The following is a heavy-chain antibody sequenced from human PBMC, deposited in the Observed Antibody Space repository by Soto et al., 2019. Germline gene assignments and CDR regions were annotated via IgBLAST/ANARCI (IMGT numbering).Heavy chain of an antibody. D-gene: IGHD5-12*01. J-gene: IGHJ6*02. CDR1: GFTFSSYS. CDR2: ISSSSSYI. CDR3: VRGATMDYYYYYYGMDV. V-gene: IGHV3-21*01. Sequence: GGSLRLSCAASGFTFSSYSMNWVRQAPGKGLEWVSSISSSSSYIYYADSVKGRFTISRDNAKNSLYLQMNSLRAEDTAVYYCVRGATMDYYYYYYGMDVWGQGTRVTFSS.